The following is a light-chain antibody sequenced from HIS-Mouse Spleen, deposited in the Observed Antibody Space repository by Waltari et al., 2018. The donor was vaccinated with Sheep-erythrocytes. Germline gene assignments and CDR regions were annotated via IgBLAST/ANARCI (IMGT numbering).Light chain of an antibody. J-gene: IGLJ1*01. Sequence: QSALTQPRSVSGSPGQSVTISCTGTSSDVGGYNYVSWYQQHPGIAPKLMIYDVSKRPSGVPVRFSGSKCGRTASLTISGHQAEYEANYDCCSAVGSYNHVFETGTKVTGL. V-gene: IGLV2-11*01. CDR3: CSAVGSYNHV. CDR2: DVS. CDR1: SSDVGGYNY.